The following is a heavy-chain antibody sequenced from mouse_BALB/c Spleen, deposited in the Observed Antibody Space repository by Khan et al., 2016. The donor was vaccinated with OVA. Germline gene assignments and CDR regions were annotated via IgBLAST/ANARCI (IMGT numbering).Heavy chain of an antibody. V-gene: IGHV1-26*01. CDR3: AGGCDFFAY. J-gene: IGHJ3*01. Sequence: VRLQQSGPDLVKPGASVKMSCKDSGYSFTGYYMNWVKQSHGKSLECIGRINTNTGNTNYNQKFKGKVVLTVDKSSSTADMELRSLTSEDSAVYYCAGGCDFFAYWGQGTLVTVSA. CDR1: GYSFTGYY. CDR2: INTNTGNT.